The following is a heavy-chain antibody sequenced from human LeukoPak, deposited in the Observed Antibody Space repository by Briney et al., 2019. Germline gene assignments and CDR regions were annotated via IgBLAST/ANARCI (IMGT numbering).Heavy chain of an antibody. J-gene: IGHJ4*02. V-gene: IGHV3-30-3*01. D-gene: IGHD4-17*01. CDR3: ARNPYGDYYFDY. CDR2: ISYDGSSR. Sequence: PGGSLRLSCAASGFTFSRYAMHWVRQAPGKGLEWVAIISYDGSSRYYADSVKGRFTISRDNSKNTLYLQMNSLRAEDTAVYYCARNPYGDYYFDYWGQGTVDSVSS. CDR1: GFTFSRYA.